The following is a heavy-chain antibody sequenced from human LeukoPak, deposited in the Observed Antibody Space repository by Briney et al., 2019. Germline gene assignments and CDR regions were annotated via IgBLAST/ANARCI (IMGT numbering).Heavy chain of an antibody. CDR1: GGSISSYY. CDR3: ARDNLEVVPAARVYYYYYMDV. CDR2: IYYSGST. D-gene: IGHD2-2*01. Sequence: PSQTLSLTCTVAGGSISSYYWSWIRQPPRKRLEWVGYIYYSGSTNYNPSLKSRVTISVDTSKNQFSLKLSSVTAADTAVYYCARDNLEVVPAARVYYYYYMDVWGKGTTVTVSS. J-gene: IGHJ6*03. V-gene: IGHV4-59*01.